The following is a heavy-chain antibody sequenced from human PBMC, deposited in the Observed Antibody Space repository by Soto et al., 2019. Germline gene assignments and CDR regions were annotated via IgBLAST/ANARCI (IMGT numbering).Heavy chain of an antibody. Sequence: PSETLSLTCSVSGGSISSGGYSWSWIRQPPGKGLEWIGYIYHSGSTYYNPSLKSRVTISVDTSKNQFSLKLSSVTAADTAVYYCARGPPFPRGQRALVTVSS. CDR2: IYHSGST. J-gene: IGHJ5*02. CDR3: ARGPPFP. V-gene: IGHV4-30-2*01. CDR1: GGSISSGGYS.